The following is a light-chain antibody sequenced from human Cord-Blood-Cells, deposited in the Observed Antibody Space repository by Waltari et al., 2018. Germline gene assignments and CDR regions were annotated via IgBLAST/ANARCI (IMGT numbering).Light chain of an antibody. CDR3: QQRSNWPLT. CDR1: QSVSSY. Sequence: IVLTQSPATLSLSPGERATLSCRASQSVSSYLAWYQQKPGQAPRLRIYDASNRATGIPARFSGIGSGTDFTLTISSLEPEDVAVYYCQQRSNWPLTFGGGTKVEIK. J-gene: IGKJ4*01. CDR2: DAS. V-gene: IGKV3-11*01.